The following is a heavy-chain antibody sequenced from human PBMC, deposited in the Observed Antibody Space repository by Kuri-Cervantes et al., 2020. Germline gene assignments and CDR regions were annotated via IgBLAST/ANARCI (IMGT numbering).Heavy chain of an antibody. Sequence: SCKASGGTFSSYAISWVRQAPGKGLEWVGRIKSKTDGGTTDYAAPVKGRFTISRDDSKNTLYLQMNSLKTEDTAVYYCTYGSGSYYNVDYWGQGTLVTVSS. CDR2: IKSKTDGGTT. CDR3: TYGSGSYYNVDY. CDR1: GGTFSSYA. J-gene: IGHJ4*02. D-gene: IGHD3-10*01. V-gene: IGHV3-15*01.